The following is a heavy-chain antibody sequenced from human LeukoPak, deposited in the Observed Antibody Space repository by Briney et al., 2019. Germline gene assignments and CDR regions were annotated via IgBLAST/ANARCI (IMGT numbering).Heavy chain of an antibody. J-gene: IGHJ4*02. Sequence: SETLSLTCTVSGGPISSSSYYWGWIRQPPGKGLEWIGSIYYSGSTYYNPSLKSRVTISVDTSKNQISLKLSSVTAADTAVYYCARLADDYVWGSYRPPALLYFDYWGQGTLVTVSS. CDR1: GGPISSSSYY. D-gene: IGHD3-16*02. CDR2: IYYSGST. V-gene: IGHV4-39*01. CDR3: ARLADDYVWGSYRPPALLYFDY.